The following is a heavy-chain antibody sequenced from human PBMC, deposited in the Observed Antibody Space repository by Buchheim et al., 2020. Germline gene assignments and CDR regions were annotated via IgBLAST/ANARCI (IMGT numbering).Heavy chain of an antibody. CDR2: INHSGST. V-gene: IGHV4-34*01. J-gene: IGHJ5*02. CDR3: ARGVRQIQLWLSLVNWFDP. CDR1: GGSFSGYY. D-gene: IGHD5-18*01. Sequence: QVQLQQWGAGLLKPSETLSLTCAVYGGSFSGYYWSWIRQPPGKGLEWIGEINHSGSTNYNPSLKSRVTISVDTSKNQFSLKLSSVTAADTAVYYCARGVRQIQLWLSLVNWFDPWGQGTL.